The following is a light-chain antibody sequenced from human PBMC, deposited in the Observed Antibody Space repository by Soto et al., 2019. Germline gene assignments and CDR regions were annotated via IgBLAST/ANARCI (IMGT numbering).Light chain of an antibody. CDR1: SSDVGGYNY. J-gene: IGLJ1*01. Sequence: QSVLTQPASVSGSPGQSITISCTGTSSDVGGYNYVSWYQQHPGKAPKLMIYEVSNRPSGVSNRSSGSKSGNTASLTISGLQAEDEADYHCSSYTSSTLYVFGTGTKFTVL. V-gene: IGLV2-14*01. CDR2: EVS. CDR3: SSYTSSTLYV.